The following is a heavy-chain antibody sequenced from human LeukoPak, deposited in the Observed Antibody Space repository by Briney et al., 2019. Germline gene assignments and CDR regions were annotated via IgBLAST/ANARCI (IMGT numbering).Heavy chain of an antibody. V-gene: IGHV3-74*01. CDR3: ATKQWLAPPPDS. Sequence: PGGSLRLSCAASGFTFSKHWMLWLRQAPGKGLESVSRINTDGTVTTYADSVKGRFTVSRDNADNTMFLQMNSVRDEDTAVYYCATKQWLAPPPDSWGQGTPVTVSS. J-gene: IGHJ4*02. D-gene: IGHD6-19*01. CDR2: INTDGTVT. CDR1: GFTFSKHW.